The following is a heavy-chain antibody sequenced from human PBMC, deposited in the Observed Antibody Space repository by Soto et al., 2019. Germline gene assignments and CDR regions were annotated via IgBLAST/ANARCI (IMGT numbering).Heavy chain of an antibody. Sequence: TLSLTCTVSGGSISSSSYYWGWIRQPPGKGLEWIGSIYYSGSTYYNPSLKSRVTISVDTSKNQFSLKLSSVTAADTAVYYCARQRRTMVRGVIITPYFDYWGQGTLVTVSS. CDR2: IYYSGST. V-gene: IGHV4-39*01. CDR3: ARQRRTMVRGVIITPYFDY. D-gene: IGHD3-10*01. CDR1: GGSISSSSYY. J-gene: IGHJ4*02.